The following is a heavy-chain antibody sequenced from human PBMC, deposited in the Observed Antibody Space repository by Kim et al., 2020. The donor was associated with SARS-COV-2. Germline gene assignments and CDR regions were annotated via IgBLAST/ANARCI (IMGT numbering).Heavy chain of an antibody. CDR3: ARLDGGFDI. D-gene: IGHD4-17*01. CDR2: IKGDGSTT. J-gene: IGHJ5*02. Sequence: GGSLRLSCAASGFTFSSYWMNWVRQVPGKGLVWVSRIKGDGSTTDYADSVKGRFTISRDNAENTLYLQMSSLRAEDTAVYYGARLDGGFDIWGQGSLVT. V-gene: IGHV3-74*01. CDR1: GFTFSSYW.